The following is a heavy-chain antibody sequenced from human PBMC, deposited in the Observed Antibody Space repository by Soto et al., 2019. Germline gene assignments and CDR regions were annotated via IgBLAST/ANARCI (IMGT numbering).Heavy chain of an antibody. CDR1: GGTFSSYT. D-gene: IGHD5-12*01. V-gene: IGHV1-69*02. J-gene: IGHJ5*02. CDR2: IIPILGIA. CDR3: ARGLRFTGWFDP. Sequence: QVQLVQSGAEVKKPGSSVKVSCKASGGTFSSYTISWVRQAPGQGLEWMGRIIPILGIANYAQKFQGRVTITADKSTSTAYMELSSLRSEDTAVYSCARGLRFTGWFDPWGQGTLVTVSS.